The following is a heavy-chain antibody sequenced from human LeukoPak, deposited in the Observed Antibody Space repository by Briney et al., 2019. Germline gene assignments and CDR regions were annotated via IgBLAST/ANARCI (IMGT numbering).Heavy chain of an antibody. CDR1: GGSISRSSYY. CDR2: ISDSGST. V-gene: IGHV4-39*01. J-gene: IGHJ6*02. Sequence: SETLSLTCIVSGGSISRSSYYWGWLRQPPGKGLEWIGSISDSGSTYYSPSLKSRVTISVDTSRNQFSLKLRFVTAADTAVYYCARQDIWFGELVVWGQGTTVTVSS. CDR3: ARQDIWFGELVV. D-gene: IGHD3-10*01.